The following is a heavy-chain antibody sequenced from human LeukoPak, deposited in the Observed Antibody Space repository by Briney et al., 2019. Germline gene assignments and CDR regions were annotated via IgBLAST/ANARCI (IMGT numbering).Heavy chain of an antibody. CDR1: GFTVSSYG. J-gene: IGHJ4*02. CDR3: ARSYSSSPPDY. CDR2: FSGTGGGT. D-gene: IGHD6-13*01. V-gene: IGHV3-23*01. Sequence: PGGTLRLSCAASGFTVSSYGMTWVRQAPGKGLEWVSSFSGTGGGTYYADSVRGRFTISRDNSKNTLYLQMNSLRAEDTAVYYCARSYSSSPPDYWGQGTLVTVSS.